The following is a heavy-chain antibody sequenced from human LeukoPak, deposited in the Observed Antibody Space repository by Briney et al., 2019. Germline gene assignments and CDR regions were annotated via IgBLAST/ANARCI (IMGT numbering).Heavy chain of an antibody. D-gene: IGHD3-10*01. CDR3: ARAYGSGYYYYYMDV. CDR2: MNPNSGNT. Sequence: ASVKVSCKASGGTFSSYAINWVRQATGQGLEWLGWMNPNSGNTGYAQKFQGRVTMTRNTSISTAYMELSSLRSEDTAVYYCARAYGSGYYYYYMDVWGKGTTVTISS. V-gene: IGHV1-8*02. CDR1: GGTFSSYA. J-gene: IGHJ6*03.